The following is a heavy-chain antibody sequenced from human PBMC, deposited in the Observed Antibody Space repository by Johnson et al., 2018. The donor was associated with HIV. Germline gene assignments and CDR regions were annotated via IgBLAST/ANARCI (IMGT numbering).Heavy chain of an antibody. Sequence: EVQLVESGGGLVQPGGSLRLSCAASGFTFSSYAMSWVRQAPGKGLEWVSAISGSGGSTYYADSVKGRFTISRDNSKNTLYLQMNSLRAEDTAVYYCAKDLSGRCAIAVAGPPDAFDIWGQWTMVTVSS. CDR3: AKDLSGRCAIAVAGPPDAFDI. CDR2: ISGSGGST. D-gene: IGHD6-19*01. CDR1: GFTFSSYA. J-gene: IGHJ3*02. V-gene: IGHV3-23*04.